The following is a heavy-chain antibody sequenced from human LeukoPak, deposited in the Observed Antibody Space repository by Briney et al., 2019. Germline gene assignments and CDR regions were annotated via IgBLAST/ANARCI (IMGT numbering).Heavy chain of an antibody. Sequence: GGSLRLSCASSGFTFSSYWMSWVRQAPGKGLEWVANIKQDGSEKYYVDSVKGRFTISRDNAKNSLYLQMNSLRAEDTAVYYCATLDKGFLEWSGGYWGQGTLVTVSS. CDR2: IKQDGSEK. J-gene: IGHJ4*02. D-gene: IGHD3-3*01. CDR3: ATLDKGFLEWSGGY. CDR1: GFTFSSYW. V-gene: IGHV3-7*01.